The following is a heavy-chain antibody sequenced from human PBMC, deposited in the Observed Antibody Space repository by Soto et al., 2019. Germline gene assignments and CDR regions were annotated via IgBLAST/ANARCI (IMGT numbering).Heavy chain of an antibody. V-gene: IGHV1-18*01. Sequence: ASVKVSCKASGYTFTSYGIGWVRQAPGQGFEWMGWISAYNGNTNYAQKLQGRVTMTTDTSTSTAYMELRSLRSDDTAVYYCARGRDIVVVVAGAIFDYWGQGTLVTVSS. CDR3: ARGRDIVVVVAGAIFDY. J-gene: IGHJ4*02. CDR1: GYTFTSYG. CDR2: ISAYNGNT. D-gene: IGHD2-15*01.